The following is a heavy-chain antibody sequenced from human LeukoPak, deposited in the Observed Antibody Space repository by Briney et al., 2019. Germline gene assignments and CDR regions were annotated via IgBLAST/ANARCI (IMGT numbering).Heavy chain of an antibody. V-gene: IGHV4-59*11. CDR2: IFYSGST. D-gene: IGHD4-11*01. Sequence: SETLSLTCTVSGGSISSHYWSWVRQAPGKGLEWIGYIFYSGSTNYSPSLKSRVTISIATSKNQFSLRPNSVTAADTAVYFCARTGDYSRSTGGWFDPWGQGTLVTVSS. CDR1: GGSISSHY. CDR3: ARTGDYSRSTGGWFDP. J-gene: IGHJ5*02.